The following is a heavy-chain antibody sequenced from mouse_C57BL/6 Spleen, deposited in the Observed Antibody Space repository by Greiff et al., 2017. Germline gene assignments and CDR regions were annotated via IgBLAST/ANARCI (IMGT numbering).Heavy chain of an antibody. J-gene: IGHJ4*01. V-gene: IGHV2-3*01. CDR1: GFSLTSYG. D-gene: IGHD5-1*01. Sequence: VQLQESGPGLVAPSQSLSITCTVSGFSLTSYGVRWVRQPPGKGLEWLGVIWGDGSTNYHSALISRLSISKDNSKSQVFLKLNRLQTDDTATYYGAKRGSNYAMDYWGQGTSVTVSS. CDR3: AKRGSNYAMDY. CDR2: IWGDGST.